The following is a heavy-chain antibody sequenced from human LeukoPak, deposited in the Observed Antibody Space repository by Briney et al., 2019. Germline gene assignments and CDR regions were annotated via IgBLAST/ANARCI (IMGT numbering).Heavy chain of an antibody. CDR1: GFTFSSYG. Sequence: GGSLRLSCAASGFTFSSYGMSWVRQAPGKGLEWVSAISATGGTTYYADSVKGRFTISRDNSKNTLYLQMNSLRAEDTAVYYCAKGGVWFGNSDPWGQGTLVTVSS. D-gene: IGHD3-10*01. CDR3: AKGGVWFGNSDP. J-gene: IGHJ5*02. V-gene: IGHV3-23*01. CDR2: ISATGGTT.